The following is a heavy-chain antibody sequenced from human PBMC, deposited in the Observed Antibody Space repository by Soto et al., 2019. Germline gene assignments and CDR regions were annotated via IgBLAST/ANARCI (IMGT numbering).Heavy chain of an antibody. Sequence: SQTLSLTCVISGDSVSSNSAAWNWIRQSPSRGLEWLGRTYYRSKWYNDYAVSVKSRITINPDTSKNQFSLQLNSVTPEDTAVYYCTTTHIVVVPAAIPPYYYGMDVWGQGTTVTVSS. V-gene: IGHV6-1*01. D-gene: IGHD2-2*02. CDR2: TYYRSKWYN. CDR1: GDSVSSNSAA. J-gene: IGHJ6*02. CDR3: TTTHIVVVPAAIPPYYYGMDV.